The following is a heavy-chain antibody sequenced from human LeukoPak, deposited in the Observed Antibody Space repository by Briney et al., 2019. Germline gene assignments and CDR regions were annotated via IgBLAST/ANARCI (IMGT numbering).Heavy chain of an antibody. Sequence: ASVKVSCKASGYTFTSYGISWVRQAPGQGLEWMGWISAYNGNTNYAQKLQGRVTMTTDTSTSTAYMELRSLRSDDTAVYYCARDLTMFGVVITHFDYWGQGTLVTVSS. V-gene: IGHV1-18*01. CDR2: ISAYNGNT. J-gene: IGHJ4*02. CDR3: ARDLTMFGVVITHFDY. CDR1: GYTFTSYG. D-gene: IGHD3-3*01.